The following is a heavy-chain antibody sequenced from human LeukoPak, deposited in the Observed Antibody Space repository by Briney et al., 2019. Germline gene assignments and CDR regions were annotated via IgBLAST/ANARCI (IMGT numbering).Heavy chain of an antibody. CDR2: ISAYNGNT. V-gene: IGHV1-18*01. J-gene: IGHJ6*03. CDR1: GYTFTSYG. CDR3: ARRGSYKYYYYYMDV. Sequence: GASVKVSCKASGYTFTSYGISWLRQAPGQGLEWMGWISAYNGNTNYAQKLQGRVTMTTDTSTSTAYMELRSLRSDDTAVYYCARRGSYKYYYYYMDVWGKGTTVTVSS. D-gene: IGHD1-26*01.